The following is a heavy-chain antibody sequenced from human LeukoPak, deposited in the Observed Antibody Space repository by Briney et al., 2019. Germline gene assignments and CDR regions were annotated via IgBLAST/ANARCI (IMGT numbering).Heavy chain of an antibody. CDR2: IYYSGRA. D-gene: IGHD5-18*01. CDR3: ARQPVDTAMGGWFDP. Sequence: PSETLSLTCSVSGASISSYSWNWIRQPPGKGLEWIGYIYYSGRADYNPSLKIRVPTSIDTSKNQFSLKLSYVTAADTAVYYCARQPVDTAMGGWFDPWGQGTLVTVSS. CDR1: GASISSYS. J-gene: IGHJ5*02. V-gene: IGHV4-59*08.